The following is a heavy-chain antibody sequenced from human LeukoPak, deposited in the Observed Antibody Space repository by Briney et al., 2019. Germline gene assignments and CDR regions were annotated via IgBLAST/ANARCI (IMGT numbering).Heavy chain of an antibody. Sequence: SGGSLRLSCAASGFTFSTYWMSWVRQAPGKGLECVANIKRDGSEKYYVDSVKGRFTIFRDDAKSSLYLQMNGLRAEDTAVYFCARVYTGNRWHFDYWGQGTLVTVSS. J-gene: IGHJ4*02. V-gene: IGHV3-7*03. D-gene: IGHD2-2*02. CDR1: GFTFSTYW. CDR3: ARVYTGNRWHFDY. CDR2: IKRDGSEK.